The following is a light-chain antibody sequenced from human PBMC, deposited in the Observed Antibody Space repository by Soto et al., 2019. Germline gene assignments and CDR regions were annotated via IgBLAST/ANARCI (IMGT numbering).Light chain of an antibody. V-gene: IGLV2-14*01. CDR2: NVS. Sequence: QSALAQPASVSGSPGQSITISCTGTSSDVGGFDYVSWYQQRPGKVPKLIIHNVSNRPSGVSDRFSGSKSGNTASLTISGLQADDEADYYCSSYASTSFLVVFGGGTKDTVL. J-gene: IGLJ3*02. CDR3: SSYASTSFLVV. CDR1: SSDVGGFDY.